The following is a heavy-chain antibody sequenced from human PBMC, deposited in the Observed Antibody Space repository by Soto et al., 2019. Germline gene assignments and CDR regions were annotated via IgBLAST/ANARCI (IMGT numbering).Heavy chain of an antibody. CDR3: ARARATIAAAAIFDC. CDR2: VYRTGST. V-gene: IGHV4-4*02. J-gene: IGHJ4*02. D-gene: IGHD6-13*01. Sequence: PLEMLSVTCAVAGGSISTSNWWSWVRQPPGEGLEWIGEVYRTGSTNYNPSLESRLTISVDKSKNQFSLKLTSVTAADTAVYYCARARATIAAAAIFDCWGQGTLVTVSS. CDR1: GGSISTSNW.